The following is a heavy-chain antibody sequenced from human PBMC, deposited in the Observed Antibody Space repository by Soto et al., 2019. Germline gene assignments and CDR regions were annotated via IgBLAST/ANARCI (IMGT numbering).Heavy chain of an antibody. D-gene: IGHD3-10*01. CDR1: GFTFDDYG. Sequence: GGSLRLSCAASGFTFDDYGMSWVRQAPGKGLEWVSGINWNGGSTGYADSVKGRFTISRDNAKNSLYLQMNSLRAEDTALYHCAREIYGSGSNDYYYYYMDVWGKGTTVTVSS. V-gene: IGHV3-20*01. J-gene: IGHJ6*03. CDR3: AREIYGSGSNDYYYYYMDV. CDR2: INWNGGST.